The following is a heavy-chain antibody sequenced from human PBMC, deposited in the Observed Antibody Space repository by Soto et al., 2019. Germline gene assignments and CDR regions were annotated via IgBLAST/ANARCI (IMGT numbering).Heavy chain of an antibody. V-gene: IGHV1-69*05. Sequence: HVQLEQSGAEVKKPGSSVKVSCKASGGTFRNSAISWVRQAPGQGLEWMGGIMPIFRTPDYALKFQGRDSIHTDTSTSPAYMELSGLRSDDTAIYYCVTDKDRIQLGGNYYYILDVWGQWTTVTVSS. CDR3: VTDKDRIQLGGNYYYILDV. D-gene: IGHD5-18*01. J-gene: IGHJ6*02. CDR2: IMPIFRTP. CDR1: GGTFRNSA.